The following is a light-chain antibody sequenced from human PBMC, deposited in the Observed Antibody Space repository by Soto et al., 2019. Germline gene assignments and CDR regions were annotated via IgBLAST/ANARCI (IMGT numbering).Light chain of an antibody. CDR1: QSISIW. CDR3: QQYTTYWA. CDR2: DAS. Sequence: SQIAQSPSRLAPSLVDRVTITCRPSQSISIWLAWYQQKPGKAPKLLIYDASHLESGVPSRFSGSGSGTEFTLTISRLQPDDFAVYYCQQYTTYWAFGQGTQVEIK. V-gene: IGKV1-5*01. J-gene: IGKJ1*01.